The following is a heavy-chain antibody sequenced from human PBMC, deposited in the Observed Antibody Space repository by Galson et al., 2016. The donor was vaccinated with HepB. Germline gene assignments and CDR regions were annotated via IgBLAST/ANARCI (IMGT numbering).Heavy chain of an antibody. CDR1: GGTFTSYG. CDR2: IIPIFGAA. CDR3: ARIVRRPQDIVLVPGGAPAYVDNRFDL. Sequence: SGGTFTSYGLTWLRQAPGQGFEWMGVIIPIFGAANYAPKFQGRVTISADESTNTLYMEIRSLRTEDTAVYYCARIVRRPQDIVLVPGGAPAYVDNRFDLWGQGTLVTVSS. J-gene: IGHJ5*02. D-gene: IGHD2-2*01. V-gene: IGHV1-69*01.